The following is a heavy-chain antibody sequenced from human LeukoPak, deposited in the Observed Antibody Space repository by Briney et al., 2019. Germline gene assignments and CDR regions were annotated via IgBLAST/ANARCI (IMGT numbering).Heavy chain of an antibody. CDR2: INHSGST. Sequence: SETLSLTCAVYGGSFSGYYWNWIRQPPGKGLEWIGEINHSGSTNYNPSLKSRVTISVDMSKNQFSLKLSSVTAADTAVYFCARMMSGSYSYFDCWGQGTLVTVSS. CDR3: ARMMSGSYSYFDC. J-gene: IGHJ4*02. V-gene: IGHV4-34*01. D-gene: IGHD1-26*01. CDR1: GGSFSGYY.